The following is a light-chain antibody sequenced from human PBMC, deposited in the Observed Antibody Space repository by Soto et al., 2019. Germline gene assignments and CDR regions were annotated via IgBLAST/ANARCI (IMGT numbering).Light chain of an antibody. CDR2: GAS. V-gene: IGKV3-15*01. J-gene: IGKJ2*01. Sequence: EIVMTQSPATLSVSPGESATLSCRASQSVSSNLAWYQQKPGQAPSLLIYGASTRATGVPPRMIGSGSGTEFSLTISSLQSEDFAVYYCQQYSDWPYTFGQGTKLEIK. CDR1: QSVSSN. CDR3: QQYSDWPYT.